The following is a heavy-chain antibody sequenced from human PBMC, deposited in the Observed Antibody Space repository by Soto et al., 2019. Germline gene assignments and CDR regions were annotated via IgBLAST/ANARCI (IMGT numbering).Heavy chain of an antibody. V-gene: IGHV3-23*01. CDR2: ISGSGTTA. D-gene: IGHD6-19*01. Sequence: PGGSLRLSCAASGFTFSSYSMVWVRQAPGKGLEWVSAISGSGTTAYYADSVKGRFTFSRDNSKKTMYLQMNSLRAEDTAVYYCAKTTDGWFSAFEIWGQGTMVTVSS. CDR1: GFTFSSYS. J-gene: IGHJ3*02. CDR3: AKTTDGWFSAFEI.